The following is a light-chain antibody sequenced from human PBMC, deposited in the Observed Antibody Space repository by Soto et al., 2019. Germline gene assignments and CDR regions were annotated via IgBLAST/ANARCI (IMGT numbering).Light chain of an antibody. CDR2: EAT. Sequence: QAVVTQPASVSGSPGQSITISCTGTNSDVGSYNLVSWYQQHPDKAPKLMIYEATKRPSGVSNRFSGSKSGNTASLTVSGLQAEDEADYYCCSYAGTSSHVLFGGGTKLTVL. CDR3: CSYAGTSSHVL. V-gene: IGLV2-23*01. CDR1: NSDVGSYNL. J-gene: IGLJ2*01.